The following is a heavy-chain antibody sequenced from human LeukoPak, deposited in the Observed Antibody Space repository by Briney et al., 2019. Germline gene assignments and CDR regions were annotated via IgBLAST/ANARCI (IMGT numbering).Heavy chain of an antibody. CDR2: ISSSSSYI. Sequence: GGSLRFSCAASGFTFTSYSMNWVRQAPGKGLKWVSSISSSSSYIYYADSVKGRFTISRDNAKNSLYLQMNSLRAEDTAVYYCARDRTNAFDIWGQGTMVTVSS. J-gene: IGHJ3*02. CDR3: ARDRTNAFDI. D-gene: IGHD3-3*01. V-gene: IGHV3-21*01. CDR1: GFTFTSYS.